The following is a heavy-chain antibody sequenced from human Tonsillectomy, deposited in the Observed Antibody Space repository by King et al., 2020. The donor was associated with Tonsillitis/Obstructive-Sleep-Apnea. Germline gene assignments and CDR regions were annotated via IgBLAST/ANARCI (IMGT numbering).Heavy chain of an antibody. CDR2: IKSKTDGGTT. CDR1: GFTFNKSC. CDR3: PTDPRY. J-gene: IGHJ4*02. V-gene: IGHV3-15*01. D-gene: IGHD3-9*01. Sequence: VQLVESGGGLIKVGGSLRLSCAASGFTFNKSCMSWVRQAPGKGLEGVGRIKSKTDGGTTDYAAPVKGRFTISRDDSKNTVCLQMNSLESEDTAVYYCPTDPRYWGQGTLVTVSS.